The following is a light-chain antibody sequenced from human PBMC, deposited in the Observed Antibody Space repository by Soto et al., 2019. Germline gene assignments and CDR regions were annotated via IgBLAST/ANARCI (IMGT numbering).Light chain of an antibody. CDR2: DAS. CDR3: QQSYSTHLT. CDR1: QTVRNNY. V-gene: IGKV3D-20*02. Sequence: EFVLTQSPGTLSLSPGERATLSCRSSQTVRNNYLAWYQQKPGQAPRLLIYDASSRATGIPDRFSGGGSGTDFTLTISSLQPEDFATYYCQQSYSTHLTFGQGTRLEIK. J-gene: IGKJ5*01.